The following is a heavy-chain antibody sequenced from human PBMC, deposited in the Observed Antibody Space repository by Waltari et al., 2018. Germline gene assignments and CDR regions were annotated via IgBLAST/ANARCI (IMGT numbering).Heavy chain of an antibody. CDR3: VREVNDFDL. CDR2: IYRSGTT. V-gene: IGHV3-53*01. Sequence: EVQVVESGGGLIQPGGSLRLSCAASGFTVSSSYMSWVRQAPGKGLEWVTVIYRSGTTYYSDSLNRRFTSSRDKSKNTLYLQMNSLSAEDTAMYYCVREVNDFDLWGQGVMVTVSS. J-gene: IGHJ3*01. CDR1: GFTVSSSY.